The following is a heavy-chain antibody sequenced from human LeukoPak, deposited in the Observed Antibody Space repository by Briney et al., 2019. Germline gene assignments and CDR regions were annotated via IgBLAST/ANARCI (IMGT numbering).Heavy chain of an antibody. CDR2: IHYSGST. D-gene: IGHD6-19*01. CDR1: GDSIRSDSHY. Sequence: SETLSLTCTVSGDSIRSDSHYWGWIRQSPGKGLEWIGSIHYSGSTYYNPSLKSRVTISVDTPKNQFSLKLSSVTAADTAVYYCATHVYSSGWYFDYWGLGTLVTVSS. J-gene: IGHJ4*02. CDR3: ATHVYSSGWYFDY. V-gene: IGHV4-39*01.